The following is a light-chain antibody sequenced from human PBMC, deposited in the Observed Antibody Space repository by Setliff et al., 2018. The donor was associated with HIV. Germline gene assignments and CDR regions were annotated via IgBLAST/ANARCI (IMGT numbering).Light chain of an antibody. CDR2: EVS. V-gene: IGLV2-14*02. Sequence: QSVLAQPASVSGSPGQSITISCNGTSSDLGSYNLVSWYQEPTGKVPKLIIYEVSKRSSGLSYRFSGSKSGNTASLTISVLQAEDEADYFCSSYSKISTPPFVFGAGTKVTVL. J-gene: IGLJ1*01. CDR3: SSYSKISTPPFV. CDR1: SSDLGSYNL.